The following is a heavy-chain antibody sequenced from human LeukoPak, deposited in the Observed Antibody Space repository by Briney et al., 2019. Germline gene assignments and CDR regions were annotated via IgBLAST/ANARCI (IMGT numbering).Heavy chain of an antibody. V-gene: IGHV3-23*01. CDR3: AKFFATCGGDSGWPWVIEY. CDR1: GFTFSSYA. CDR2: ISGSGETT. D-gene: IGHD6-25*01. Sequence: GGSLRLSCTASGFTFSSYAMTWVRQAPGKGLEWVSAISGSGETTYYADSAKGRFTVSRDNSENALYLQMNSLRAEDTAIYYCAKFFATCGGDSGWPWVIEYWGKGTLVTASS. J-gene: IGHJ4*02.